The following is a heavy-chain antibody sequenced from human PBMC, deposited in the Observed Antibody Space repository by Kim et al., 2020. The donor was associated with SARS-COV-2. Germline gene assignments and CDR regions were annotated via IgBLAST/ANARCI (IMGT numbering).Heavy chain of an antibody. CDR1: GFTFSSYA. CDR2: IWYDGSNK. J-gene: IGHJ4*02. Sequence: GGSLRLSCAASGFTFSSYAMHWVRQAPGKGLEWVAVIWYDGSNKYYADSVKGRFTISRDNSKNTLYLQMNSLRAEDTAVYYCAKEVVAALYYFDYWGQGTLVTVSS. D-gene: IGHD2-15*01. V-gene: IGHV3-33*06. CDR3: AKEVVAALYYFDY.